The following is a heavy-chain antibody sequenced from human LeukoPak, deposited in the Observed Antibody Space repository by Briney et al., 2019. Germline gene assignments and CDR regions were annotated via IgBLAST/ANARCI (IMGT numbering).Heavy chain of an antibody. CDR1: GGSISSYY. CDR2: IYYSGST. D-gene: IGHD4-17*01. CDR3: ARDYGDSYFDY. V-gene: IGHV4-59*01. Sequence: SDTLSLTCTVSGGSISSYYWSWIRQPPGKGLEWIGYIYYSGSTNYNPSLKSRVTISVDTSKNQFSLKLSSVTAADTAVYYCARDYGDSYFDYWGQGTLVTVSS. J-gene: IGHJ4*02.